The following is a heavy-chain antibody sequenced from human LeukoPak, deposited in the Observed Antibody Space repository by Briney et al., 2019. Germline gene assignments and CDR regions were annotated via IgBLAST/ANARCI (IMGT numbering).Heavy chain of an antibody. D-gene: IGHD2-2*01. CDR3: AKLEGYCSSSTCHGNWYFDR. CDR1: GFTFSIYA. CDR2: MSGSGDTI. V-gene: IGHV3-23*01. Sequence: GGSLRLSCAASGFTFSIYAMTWVRQAPGKGLEWVSTMSGSGDTIYYADSVKGRFTISRDNSKITLYLQMNSLRAEDTALYYCAKLEGYCSSSTCHGNWYFDRWGRGTLVTVSS. J-gene: IGHJ2*01.